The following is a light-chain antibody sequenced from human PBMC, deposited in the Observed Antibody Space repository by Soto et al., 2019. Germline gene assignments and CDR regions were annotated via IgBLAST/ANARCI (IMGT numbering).Light chain of an antibody. CDR2: GAS. J-gene: IGKJ5*01. CDR3: QQSGS. Sequence: DIVLTKSPATLLFSPGGKATLSCRASQSVSSYLDRYQQKPGHAPRLLISGASSRATGIPDRFSGSGSGTDFTLTLSRLEPEDFAVYYCQQSGSFGQGTRLEIK. CDR1: QSVSSY. V-gene: IGKV3-20*01.